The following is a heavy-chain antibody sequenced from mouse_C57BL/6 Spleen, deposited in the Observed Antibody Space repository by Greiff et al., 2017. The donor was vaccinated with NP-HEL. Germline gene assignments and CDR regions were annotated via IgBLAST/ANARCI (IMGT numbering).Heavy chain of an antibody. CDR1: GFTFSDYG. Sequence: EVHLVESGGGLVKPGGSLKLSCAASGFTFSDYGMHWVRQAPEKGLEWVAYISSGSSTIYYADTVKGRFTISRDNAKNTLFLQMTSLRSEDTAMYYCATSYGNYWYFDVWGTGTTVTVSS. J-gene: IGHJ1*03. D-gene: IGHD2-10*01. CDR3: ATSYGNYWYFDV. V-gene: IGHV5-17*01. CDR2: ISSGSSTI.